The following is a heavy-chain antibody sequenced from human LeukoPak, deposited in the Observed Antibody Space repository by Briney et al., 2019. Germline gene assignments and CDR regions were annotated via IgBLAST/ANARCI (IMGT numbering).Heavy chain of an antibody. Sequence: PGESLKFSCQAIGAPFNNYWFAWVRQPPGKGLEWMGIIYPGDSATTYSPSFQGQVTISADKSITTPYLQWSSLKASDTAIYFCARSDYYDSSTQSSGWYFDYWRQGSLVTVSS. CDR1: GAPFNNYW. D-gene: IGHD3-22*01. CDR3: ARSDYYDSSTQSSGWYFDY. V-gene: IGHV5-51*01. CDR2: IYPGDSAT. J-gene: IGHJ4*02.